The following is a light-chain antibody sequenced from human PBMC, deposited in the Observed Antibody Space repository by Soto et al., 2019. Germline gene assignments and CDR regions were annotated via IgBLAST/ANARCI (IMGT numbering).Light chain of an antibody. J-gene: IGKJ1*01. CDR1: QSIGRW. V-gene: IGKV1-5*01. CDR2: DAS. Sequence: DIQMTQSPSTLSASVGDTVTVTCRASQSIGRWLAWYQQKPGKAPKLLIFDASTLENGVPARFSGSRSGTEFSLTISSLQPDDFATYYCQQYYSYWTFGQGTKVDIK. CDR3: QQYYSYWT.